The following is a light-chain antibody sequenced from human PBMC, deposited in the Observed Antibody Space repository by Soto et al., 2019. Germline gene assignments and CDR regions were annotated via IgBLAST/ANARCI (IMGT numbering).Light chain of an antibody. J-gene: IGKJ1*01. CDR2: DAS. CDR3: QQYDSYPRT. CDR1: QRIRNW. Sequence: IQVTQSPSTLSASVGDRVTITCRASQRIRNWLAWYQYKPGKAPHLLIYDASILESGVPSRFSASGSGTQFTLTISSLQPEDFATYYCQQYDSYPRTFGQGTKVDIK. V-gene: IGKV1-5*01.